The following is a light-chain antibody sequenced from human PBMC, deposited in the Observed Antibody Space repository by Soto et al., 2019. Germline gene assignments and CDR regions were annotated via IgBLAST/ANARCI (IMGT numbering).Light chain of an antibody. CDR1: QSISNW. J-gene: IGKJ2*01. CDR2: KAS. Sequence: DIQMTQSPSTLSASVGDRVTITCRASQSISNWLAWYQQKPGKAPKLLIYKASNLDSGVPSRFSGSGSGTDFTLTISSLQPDDFATYYCQQYNSTFGQGTKLEIK. V-gene: IGKV1-5*03. CDR3: QQYNST.